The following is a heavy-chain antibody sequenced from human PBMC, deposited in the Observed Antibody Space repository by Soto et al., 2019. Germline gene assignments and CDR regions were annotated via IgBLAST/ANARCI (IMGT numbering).Heavy chain of an antibody. CDR3: ARWVVPTRMLPKNWFDP. CDR2: INPSGGST. J-gene: IGHJ5*02. D-gene: IGHD2-15*01. V-gene: IGHV1-46*01. CDR1: GYTFTSYY. Sequence: GSVKVSCKASGYTFTSYYMHWVRQAPGQGLEWMGIINPSGGSTSYAQKFQGRVTMTRDTSTSTVYMELSSLRSEDTAVYYCARWVVPTRMLPKNWFDPWGQRILVTVXX.